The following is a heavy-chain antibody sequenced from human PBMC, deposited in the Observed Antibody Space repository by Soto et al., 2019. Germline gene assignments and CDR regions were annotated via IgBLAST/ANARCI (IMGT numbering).Heavy chain of an antibody. CDR2: INHTGST. Sequence: QVQLQQWGAGLLKPSETLSLTCAVYGGSFSGYFWTWIRQPPGKGLEWKGLEWIGEINHTGSTNYNPSLKSRVTITGDPSKNQCTRKRSSVTAADTAVYYCARTYYYDSSTYYVNYWGQGTLVSVSS. CDR1: GGSFSGYF. J-gene: IGHJ4*02. CDR3: ARTYYYDSSTYYVNY. V-gene: IGHV4-34*01. D-gene: IGHD3-22*01.